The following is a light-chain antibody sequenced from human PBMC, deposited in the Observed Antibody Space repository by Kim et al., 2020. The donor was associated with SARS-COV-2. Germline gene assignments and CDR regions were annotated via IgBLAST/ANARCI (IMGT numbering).Light chain of an antibody. CDR3: HQYNNWPLT. Sequence: EIVLTQSPVTLSLSPGERATLSCRASQSVGNYLAWYLQRPGQAPRLLISDASNRATGIPARFSCSGSGTDFTLTISSLESEDFAVYYCHQYNNWPLTYGGGTKVDIK. V-gene: IGKV3-11*01. CDR2: DAS. J-gene: IGKJ4*01. CDR1: QSVGNY.